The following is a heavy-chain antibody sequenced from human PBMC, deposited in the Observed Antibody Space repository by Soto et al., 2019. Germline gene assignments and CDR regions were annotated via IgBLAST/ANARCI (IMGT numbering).Heavy chain of an antibody. J-gene: IGHJ3*02. CDR3: ERGRHYYDTSGYYPDAFDI. V-gene: IGHV3-13*01. D-gene: IGHD3-22*01. CDR1: GFTFSTYD. CDR2: IGTAGDT. Sequence: PVGSLRLSCAASGFTFSTYDMHWVRQATGKGLEWVSAIGTAGDTYYPGSVKGRFTISRENAKNSLYLQMNSLRAGDTAVYYCERGRHYYDTSGYYPDAFDIWGQGTMVTVSS.